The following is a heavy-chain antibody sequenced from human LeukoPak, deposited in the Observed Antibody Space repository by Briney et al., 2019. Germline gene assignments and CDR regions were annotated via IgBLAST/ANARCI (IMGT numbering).Heavy chain of an antibody. D-gene: IGHD3-22*01. J-gene: IGHJ4*02. Sequence: SETLSLTCTVSGGSISSYYWSWIRQPPGKGLEWIGYIYYSGSTNYNPSLKSRVTISVDTSKNQFSLKLSSVTAADTAVYYCARDDSSGSVFDYWGQGTLVTVSS. CDR2: IYYSGST. CDR1: GGSISSYY. CDR3: ARDDSSGSVFDY. V-gene: IGHV4-59*12.